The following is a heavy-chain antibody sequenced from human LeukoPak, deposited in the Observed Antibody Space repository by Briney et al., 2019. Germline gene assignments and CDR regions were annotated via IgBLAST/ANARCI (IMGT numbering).Heavy chain of an antibody. Sequence: PGGSLRLSCAASGFTFSDYYMSWIRQAPGKGLEWVSYISSSGSTIYYADSVKGRFTISRDNAKNSLYLQMNSLRAEDTAVYYCAKIPWDHRIAAAEYYFDYWGQGTLVTVSS. CDR2: ISSSGSTI. CDR1: GFTFSDYY. CDR3: AKIPWDHRIAAAEYYFDY. V-gene: IGHV3-11*01. D-gene: IGHD6-13*01. J-gene: IGHJ4*02.